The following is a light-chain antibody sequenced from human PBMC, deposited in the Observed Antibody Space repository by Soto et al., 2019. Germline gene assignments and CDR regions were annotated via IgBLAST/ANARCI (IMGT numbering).Light chain of an antibody. Sequence: SYELTQPPSVSVAPGQTARITCGGNNIGSKSVHWYQQKPGQAPVLVVSDDRDRPSGIPERFSGSKSGNTATLTISRVEAGDEADYYCQVWDSSSDHVIFGGGTKLTVL. J-gene: IGLJ2*01. CDR2: DDR. V-gene: IGLV3-21*02. CDR3: QVWDSSSDHVI. CDR1: NIGSKS.